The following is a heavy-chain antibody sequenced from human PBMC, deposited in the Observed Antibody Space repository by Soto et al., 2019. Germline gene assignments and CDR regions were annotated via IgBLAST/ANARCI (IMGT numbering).Heavy chain of an antibody. CDR3: ARAYYDFWTSYRSGMDV. J-gene: IGHJ6*02. CDR1: GVSISSDGYS. V-gene: IGHV4-30-2*01. CDR2: IYQSGST. D-gene: IGHD3-3*01. Sequence: QLQLQESGSGLVKPSQTLSLTCAVSGVSISSDGYSWSWIRQPPGKGLEWIGFIYQSGSTCYNPSLRSRGSMSGDRSKNQFSRKLTSVTAADTAVYYCARAYYDFWTSYRSGMDVWGQGTTVTVSS.